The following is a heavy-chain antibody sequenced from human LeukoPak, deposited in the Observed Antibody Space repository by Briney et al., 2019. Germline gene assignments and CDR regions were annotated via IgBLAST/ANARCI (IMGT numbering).Heavy chain of an antibody. CDR1: GFSFRNNG. D-gene: IGHD1-26*01. V-gene: IGHV3-48*02. Sequence: PGGSLRLSCAASGFSFRNNGMSWVRQAPGKGLECVSYISGDSTTIYYADSVKGRFTISRDNAKNSLYLHLNSLRDDDTAVYYCATNPYSGSWGWGPGTMVTVSS. CDR3: ATNPYSGSWG. J-gene: IGHJ3*01. CDR2: ISGDSTTI.